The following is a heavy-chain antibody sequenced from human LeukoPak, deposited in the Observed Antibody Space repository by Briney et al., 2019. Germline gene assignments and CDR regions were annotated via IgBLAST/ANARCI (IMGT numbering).Heavy chain of an antibody. CDR2: ISAYNGNT. Sequence: GESLKISCKASGYTFTSYGISWVRQAPGQGLEWMGWISAYNGNTNYAQKLQGRVTMTTDTSTSTAYMELRSLRSDDTAVYYCASDLRYYYDSSGYQEGAFDIWGQGTMVTVSS. CDR1: GYTFTSYG. CDR3: ASDLRYYYDSSGYQEGAFDI. D-gene: IGHD3-22*01. V-gene: IGHV1-18*01. J-gene: IGHJ3*02.